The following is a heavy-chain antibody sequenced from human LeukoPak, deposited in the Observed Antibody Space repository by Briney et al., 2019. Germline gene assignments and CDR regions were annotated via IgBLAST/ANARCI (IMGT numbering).Heavy chain of an antibody. V-gene: IGHV4-30-4*08. D-gene: IGHD2-2*01. Sequence: SETLSLTCTVSGGSISSGDYYWSWIRQPPGKGLERIGYIYYSGSTYYNPSLKSRVTISVDTSKNQFSLKLSSVTAADTAVYYCAREPYCSSTSCYSVWGQGTLVTVSS. CDR1: GGSISSGDYY. CDR3: AREPYCSSTSCYSV. CDR2: IYYSGST. J-gene: IGHJ4*02.